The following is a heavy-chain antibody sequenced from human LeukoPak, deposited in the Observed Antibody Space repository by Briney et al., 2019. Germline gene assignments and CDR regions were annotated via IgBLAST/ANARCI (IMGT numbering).Heavy chain of an antibody. CDR1: GYTFTGYY. Sequence: ASVKVSCKASGYTFTGYYMHWVRQAPGQGLEWMGWINPNSGGTNYAQKFQGRVTMTRDTSISTAYMELNRLTSDDTAVYYCARDGVDGDDAFDLWGQGTMVTVSS. J-gene: IGHJ3*01. CDR3: ARDGVDGDDAFDL. CDR2: INPNSGGT. V-gene: IGHV1-2*02. D-gene: IGHD3-10*01.